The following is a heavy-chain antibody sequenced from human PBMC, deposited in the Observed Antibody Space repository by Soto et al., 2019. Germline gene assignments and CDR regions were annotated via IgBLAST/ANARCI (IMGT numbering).Heavy chain of an antibody. J-gene: IGHJ4*02. D-gene: IGHD3-22*01. CDR2: ISHDGNTQ. CDR3: AKDTYYYSTSGYYVFDH. V-gene: IGHV3-30*18. CDR1: GFTFNTYG. Sequence: QVQLVESGGGVVQPGRSLRLSCAVSGFTFNTYGMHWVRQAPGKGLEWVARISHDGNTQNYADSVKGRFTISRDNAKNMLFLKMDGLRAEDTALFYCAKDTYYYSTSGYYVFDHWGQGTLVTVSS.